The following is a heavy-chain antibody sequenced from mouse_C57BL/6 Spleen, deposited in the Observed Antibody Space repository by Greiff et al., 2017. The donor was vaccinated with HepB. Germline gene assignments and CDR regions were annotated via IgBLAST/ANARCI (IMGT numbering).Heavy chain of an antibody. CDR3: ARSFYERFAY. CDR1: GYAFSSYW. J-gene: IGHJ3*01. CDR2: IYPGDGDT. D-gene: IGHD1-1*01. V-gene: IGHV1-80*01. Sequence: QVQLKESGAELVKPGASVKISCKASGYAFSSYWMNWVKQRPGKGLEWIGQIYPGDGDTNYNGKFKGKATLTADKSSSTAYMQLSSLTSEDSAVYFCARSFYERFAYWGQGTLVTVSA.